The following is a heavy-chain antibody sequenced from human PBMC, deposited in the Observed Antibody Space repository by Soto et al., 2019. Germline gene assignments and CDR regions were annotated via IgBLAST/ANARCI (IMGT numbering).Heavy chain of an antibody. CDR1: GGTFSSYT. CDR2: IIPILGIA. D-gene: IGHD3-3*02. V-gene: IGHV1-69*02. CDR3: ASALAHN. Sequence: QVQLVQSGAEVKKPGSSVKVSCKASGGTFSSYTISWVRQAPGQGLEWMGRIIPILGIANYAQKFQGRVTISADKATSSADRERSSLRSEGTAVYCWASALAHNWGQGTLVTVS. J-gene: IGHJ4*02.